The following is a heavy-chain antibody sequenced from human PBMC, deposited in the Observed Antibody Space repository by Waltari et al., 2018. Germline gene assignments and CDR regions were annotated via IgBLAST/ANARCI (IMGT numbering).Heavy chain of an antibody. CDR3: ARSVVRGVVAVTNGGYYYYGMDV. CDR1: GGSISSYY. D-gene: IGHD3-10*01. J-gene: IGHJ6*02. V-gene: IGHV4-4*07. CDR2: IYTSGST. Sequence: QVQLQESGPGLVKPSETLSLTCTVSGGSISSYYWSWIRQPAGKGLEWIGRIYTSGSTNYNPSLKSRVTMSVDTSKNQFSLKLSSVTAADTAVYYCARSVVRGVVAVTNGGYYYYGMDVWGQGTTVTVSS.